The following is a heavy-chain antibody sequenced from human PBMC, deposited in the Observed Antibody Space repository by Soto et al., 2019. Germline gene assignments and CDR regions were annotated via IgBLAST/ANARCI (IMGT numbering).Heavy chain of an antibody. CDR3: ARDLRGAGTSGYYGMDV. CDR1: GGSISSYY. D-gene: IGHD6-19*01. CDR2: IYYSGST. J-gene: IGHJ6*04. Sequence: PSETLSLTCTVSGGSISSYYWSWIRQPPGKGLEWIGYIYYSGSTTYQPSLKSRVTISVDRSQNQFSLELTSVTAADTAVYFCARDLRGAGTSGYYGMDVWGKGTTVTVS. V-gene: IGHV4-59*01.